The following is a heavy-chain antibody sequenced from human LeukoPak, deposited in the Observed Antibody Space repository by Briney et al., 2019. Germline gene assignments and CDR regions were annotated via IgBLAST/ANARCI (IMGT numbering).Heavy chain of an antibody. J-gene: IGHJ3*02. CDR1: GYTFNRNA. V-gene: IGHV7-4-1*02. CDR3: ARRSPSADAFDI. CDR2: INTKTGTP. Sequence: ASVKVSCKASGYTFNRNAINWVRQAPGQGLEWMGWINTKTGTPTYAQGFTGRFVFSLDFSVTTAYLQISNLKAEDTAFYYCARRSPSADAFDIWGQGTMVTVSS.